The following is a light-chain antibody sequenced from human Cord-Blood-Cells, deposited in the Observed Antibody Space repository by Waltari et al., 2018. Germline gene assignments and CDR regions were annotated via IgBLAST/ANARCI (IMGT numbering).Light chain of an antibody. CDR2: WAS. CDR3: QQYYSTPWT. J-gene: IGKJ1*01. CDR1: QSVLYSSHNKTY. V-gene: IGKV4-1*01. Sequence: DIVMTQSPDSLAVSLGERATINCKSSQSVLYSSHNKTYLAWYQQKPGQPPKLLIYWASTRESGVPDRFSGSGSGTDFTLTISSLQAEDVAVYYCQQYYSTPWTFGQGTKVEIK.